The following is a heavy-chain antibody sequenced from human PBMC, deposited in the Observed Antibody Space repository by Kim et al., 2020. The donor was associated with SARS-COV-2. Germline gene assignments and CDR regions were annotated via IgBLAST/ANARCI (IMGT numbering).Heavy chain of an antibody. Sequence: SGPTLVNPTQTLTLNCTFSGFSLSTSGMCVSWIRQPPGKALEWLALIDWDDDKYYSTSLKTRLTISKDTSKNQVVLTMTNMDPVDTATYYCARGRGYSYGRNYDYWGQGTLVTVSS. CDR2: IDWDDDK. J-gene: IGHJ4*02. V-gene: IGHV2-70*01. D-gene: IGHD5-18*01. CDR3: ARGRGYSYGRNYDY. CDR1: GFSLSTSGMC.